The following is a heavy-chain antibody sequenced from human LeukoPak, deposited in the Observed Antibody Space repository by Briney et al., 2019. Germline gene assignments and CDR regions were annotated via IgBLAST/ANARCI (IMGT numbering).Heavy chain of an antibody. D-gene: IGHD6-25*01. CDR1: GGSISSYY. V-gene: IGHV4-59*12. J-gene: IGHJ4*02. Sequence: SETLSLTCTVSGGSISSYYWSWIRQPPGKGLEWIGSIYYSGSTYYNPSLKSRVTISVDTSKNQFSLKLSSVTAADTAVYYCARDAAGYFDYWGQGTLVTVSS. CDR3: ARDAAGYFDY. CDR2: IYYSGST.